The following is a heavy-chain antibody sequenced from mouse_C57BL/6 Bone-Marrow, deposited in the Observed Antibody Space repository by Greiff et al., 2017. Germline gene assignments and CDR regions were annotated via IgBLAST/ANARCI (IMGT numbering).Heavy chain of an antibody. V-gene: IGHV1-4*01. D-gene: IGHD1-1*01. J-gene: IGHJ3*01. CDR1: GYTFTSYT. CDR3: ARLLQIAWFAY. Sequence: VQLQQSGAELARPGASVKMSCKASGYTFTSYTMHWVKQRPGQGLEWIGYINPSSGYTKYNQKFKDKATLTADKSSSTAYMQLSSLASEDSADYYYARLLQIAWFAYWGQGTLVTVSA. CDR2: INPSSGYT.